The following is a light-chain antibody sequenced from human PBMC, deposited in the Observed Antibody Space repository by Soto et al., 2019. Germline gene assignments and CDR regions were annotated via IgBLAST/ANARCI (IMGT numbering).Light chain of an antibody. CDR2: DDS. CDR3: QVWHSRGDHSV. V-gene: IGLV3-21*02. CDR1: NIGSES. Sequence: LTQPPSVSVAPGQTARITCGGNNIGSESVHWYQQKPGQAPVVVVYDDSDRPSGIPERFSGSNSGNTATLTISRVEGGDEADYYCQVWHSRGDHSVFGGGTQLTVL. J-gene: IGLJ3*02.